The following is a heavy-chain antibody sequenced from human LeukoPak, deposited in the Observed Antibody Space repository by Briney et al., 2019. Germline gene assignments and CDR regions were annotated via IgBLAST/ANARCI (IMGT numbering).Heavy chain of an antibody. CDR1: GGSFSGYY. CDR3: ARDVGFD. J-gene: IGHJ4*02. D-gene: IGHD6-25*01. CDR2: IFYTGST. V-gene: IGHV4-59*01. Sequence: PSETLSLTCAVYGGSFSGYYWSWIRQPPGRGLEWIGYIFYTGSTNYNPSLKSRVTISVDTSKNQFSLKVSSVTAADTAVYYCARDVGFDWGLGTLVTVSS.